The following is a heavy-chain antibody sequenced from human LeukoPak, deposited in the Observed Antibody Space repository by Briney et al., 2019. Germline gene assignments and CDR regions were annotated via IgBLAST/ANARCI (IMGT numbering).Heavy chain of an antibody. CDR1: GGSISSSSYY. CDR3: ARAEKKGLITIFGVVDHDTFDI. D-gene: IGHD3-3*01. J-gene: IGHJ3*02. CDR2: IYYSGST. V-gene: IGHV4-39*07. Sequence: SETLSLTCTVSGGSISSSSYYWGWIRQPPGKGLEWIGSIYYSGSTYYNPSLKSRVTISVDTSKNQFSLKLSSVTAADTAVYYCARAEKKGLITIFGVVDHDTFDIWGQGQWSPSLQ.